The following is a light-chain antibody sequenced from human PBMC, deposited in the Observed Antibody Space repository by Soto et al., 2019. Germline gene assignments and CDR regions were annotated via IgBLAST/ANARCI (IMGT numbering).Light chain of an antibody. Sequence: EMVLTQSPATLCLSPRSTATFSCRASQSVSSNLAWYQQKPGQAPRLLIYGASNRATGIPDRFSGSGSGTDFTLTISRLEPEDFAVYYCQQYGSSITFGQGTRVEIK. V-gene: IGKV3-20*01. CDR3: QQYGSSIT. J-gene: IGKJ5*01. CDR1: QSVSSN. CDR2: GAS.